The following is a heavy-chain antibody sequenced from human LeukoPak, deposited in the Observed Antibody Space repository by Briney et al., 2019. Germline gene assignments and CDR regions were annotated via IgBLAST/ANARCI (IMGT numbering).Heavy chain of an antibody. CDR2: IYPNSGGA. CDR1: GYTFTICY. D-gene: IGHD1-26*01. J-gene: IGHJ4*02. CDR3: AREGKIVGASFDY. V-gene: IGHV1-2*02. Sequence: ASVKVSCKASGYTFTICYIHWVRQAPGQGLEWMGSIYPNSGGANFAQNFQGRVTLTRDTSSSTAYLELTRLRSDDTAVYYCAREGKIVGASFDYWGQGTLVTVSS.